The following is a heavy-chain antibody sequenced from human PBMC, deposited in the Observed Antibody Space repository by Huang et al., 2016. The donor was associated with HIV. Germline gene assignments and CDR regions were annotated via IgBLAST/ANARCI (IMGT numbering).Heavy chain of an antibody. J-gene: IGHJ4*02. D-gene: IGHD3-10*01. V-gene: IGHV1-2*06. CDR1: GYSFTGHF. CDR2: IDPTRGAI. CDR3: AREAWASGVAHYFDY. Sequence: QVQLVQSGAEVKRPGASVKVSCKASGYSFTGHFIHWVRQAPGQGLEGRGRIDPTRGAINWASRFQGRVSMTRDKSIGTAYMELSGLGSDDTAVFFCAREAWASGVAHYFDYWGPGTLVTVSS.